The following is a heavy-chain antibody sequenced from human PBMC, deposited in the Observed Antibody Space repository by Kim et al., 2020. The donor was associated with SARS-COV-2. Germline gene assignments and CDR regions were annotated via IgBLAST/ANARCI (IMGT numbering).Heavy chain of an antibody. D-gene: IGHD6-13*01. J-gene: IGHJ4*02. CDR2: IFHSGSA. Sequence: GKGPEWIGRIFHSGSAYYNPSLKSRVTISVDTAKNQFSLKLTSVTAADTAVYYCATEGGSWDYFDYWGQGALVTVSS. V-gene: IGHV4-39*01. CDR3: ATEGGSWDYFDY.